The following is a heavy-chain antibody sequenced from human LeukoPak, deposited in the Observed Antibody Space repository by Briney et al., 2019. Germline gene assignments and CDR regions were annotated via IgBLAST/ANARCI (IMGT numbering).Heavy chain of an antibody. V-gene: IGHV3-23*01. J-gene: IGHJ4*02. D-gene: IGHD2-15*01. Sequence: GGSLRLSCAASGFTFSSDAITGVRQAPGKRLEWVSTISGSGVYTYDADSVKGRFTISRYNSKKTLYLQMDSLRADDTADYYCAKRREVATYFGGQGTLVTVSS. CDR2: ISGSGVYT. CDR3: AKRREVATYF. CDR1: GFTFSSDA.